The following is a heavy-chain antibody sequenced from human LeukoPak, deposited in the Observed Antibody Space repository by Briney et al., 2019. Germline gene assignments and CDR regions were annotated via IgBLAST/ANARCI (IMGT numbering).Heavy chain of an antibody. CDR1: GGTFSSYA. Sequence: SVKVSCKASGGTFSSYAISWVRQAPGQGLEWMGRIIPILGIANYAQKFQGRVTITADKSTSTAYMELSSLRSEDTAVYYCAREMGSRSYYYDNSGYRGKFDPWGQGTLVTVSS. CDR3: AREMGSRSYYYDNSGYRGKFDP. D-gene: IGHD3-22*01. CDR2: IIPILGIA. V-gene: IGHV1-69*04. J-gene: IGHJ5*02.